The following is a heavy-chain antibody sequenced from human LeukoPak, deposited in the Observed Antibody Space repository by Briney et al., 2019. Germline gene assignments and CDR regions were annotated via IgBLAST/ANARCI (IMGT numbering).Heavy chain of an antibody. D-gene: IGHD3-10*01. Sequence: EASVKVSCKASGGTFSSYAISWVRKAPGQGLEWMGGIIPIFGTANYAQKFQGRVTITADESTSTAYMELSSLRSEDTAVYYCARGYYGSGRKEYYYYMDVWGKGTTVTISS. V-gene: IGHV1-69*13. CDR2: IIPIFGTA. CDR1: GGTFSSYA. J-gene: IGHJ6*03. CDR3: ARGYYGSGRKEYYYYMDV.